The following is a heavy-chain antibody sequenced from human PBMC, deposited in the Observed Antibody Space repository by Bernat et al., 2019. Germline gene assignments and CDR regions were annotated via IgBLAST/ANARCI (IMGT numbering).Heavy chain of an antibody. CDR1: GGSISSSSYY. V-gene: IGHV4-39*01. CDR3: ARAYDYIWGSYRSYYFDY. J-gene: IGHJ4*02. Sequence: QLQLQESGPGLVKPSETLSLTCTVSGGSISSSSYYWGWIRQPPGKGLEWIGSIYYSGSTYYNPSLKSRVPISVDTSKNQFSLKLSSVTAADTAVYYCARAYDYIWGSYRSYYFDYWGQGTLVTVSS. CDR2: IYYSGST. D-gene: IGHD3-16*02.